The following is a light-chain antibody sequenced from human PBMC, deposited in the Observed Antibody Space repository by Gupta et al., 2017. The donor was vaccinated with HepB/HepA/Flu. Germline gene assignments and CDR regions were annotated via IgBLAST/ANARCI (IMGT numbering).Light chain of an antibody. CDR2: DAS. CDR3: QQSSSWPALT. Sequence: EIVLAQAPPTLSLSPGERATLSCRASQSGSSELASYQQKPGQAPRLLIYDASKRATGIPARFSGSGSGTDFTLTISSLEPEDFAVYFCQQSSSWPALTFGGGTRVEIK. J-gene: IGKJ4*01. V-gene: IGKV3-11*01. CDR1: QSGSSE.